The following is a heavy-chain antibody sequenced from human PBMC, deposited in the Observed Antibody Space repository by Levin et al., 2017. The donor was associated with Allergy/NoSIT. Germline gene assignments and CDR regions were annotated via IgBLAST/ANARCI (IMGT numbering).Heavy chain of an antibody. Sequence: ASVKVSCKGSGYSFTSYWIGWVRQMPGKGLEWMGIIYPGDSDTRYSPSFQGQVTISADKSISTAYLQWSSLKASDTAMYYCARRGSKNYDFWSGKGDAFDIWGQGTMVTVSS. CDR3: ARRGSKNYDFWSGKGDAFDI. CDR1: GYSFTSYW. D-gene: IGHD3-3*01. CDR2: IYPGDSDT. J-gene: IGHJ3*02. V-gene: IGHV5-51*01.